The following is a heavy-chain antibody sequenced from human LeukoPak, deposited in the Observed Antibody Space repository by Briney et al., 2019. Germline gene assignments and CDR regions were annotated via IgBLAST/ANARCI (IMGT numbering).Heavy chain of an antibody. Sequence: GGSLRLSCAASGLIFSSYAMTWVRQATGKGPEWVSSISTSGGSTYYADSVKGRFTISRDNSKNTLYLQMNSLRAEDTAVYYCAKDQLTYCSGGSCYGFDYWGQGTLVTVSS. D-gene: IGHD2-15*01. J-gene: IGHJ4*02. V-gene: IGHV3-23*01. CDR1: GLIFSSYA. CDR2: ISTSGGST. CDR3: AKDQLTYCSGGSCYGFDY.